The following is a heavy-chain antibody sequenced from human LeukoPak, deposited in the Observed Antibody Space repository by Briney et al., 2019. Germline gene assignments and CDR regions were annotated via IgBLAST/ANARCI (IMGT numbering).Heavy chain of an antibody. D-gene: IGHD3-22*01. CDR2: INSDGSST. V-gene: IGHV3-74*01. CDR1: GFTFSSYW. Sequence: PGGSLRLSCAASGFTFSSYWMYWVRQAPGKGLVWVSRINSDGSSTSYADSVKGRFTISRDNAKNTLYLQMNSLRAEDTAVYYCARGKYYYDSSGVGAFDIWGQGTMVTVSS. CDR3: ARGKYYYDSSGVGAFDI. J-gene: IGHJ3*02.